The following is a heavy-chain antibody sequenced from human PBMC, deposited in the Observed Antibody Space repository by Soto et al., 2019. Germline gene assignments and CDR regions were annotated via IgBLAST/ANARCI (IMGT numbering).Heavy chain of an antibody. J-gene: IGHJ5*02. CDR2: IYYSGNT. D-gene: IGHD2-21*01. CDR3: ARHSLCGGACDP. CDR1: GVSISRYSYY. V-gene: IGHV4-39*01. Sequence: QLQLQESGPGLVKPSETLSLTCTVSGVSISRYSYYWVWIRQPPGKDLDWIGSIYYSGNTNYNPSPKSRVTIFVDRSKNHVSLRLTSVPAADTPVYYCARHSLCGGACDPWGQGTLVTVSS.